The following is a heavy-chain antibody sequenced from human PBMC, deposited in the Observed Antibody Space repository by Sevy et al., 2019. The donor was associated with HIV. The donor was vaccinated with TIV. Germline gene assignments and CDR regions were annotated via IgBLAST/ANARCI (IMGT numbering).Heavy chain of an antibody. V-gene: IGHV3-30*04. CDR2: ISFDGDNK. J-gene: IGHJ6*02. Sequence: GESLKISCAASGFIFSSYYFHWVRQAPGKGLEGVAFISFDGDNKYYADSVKGRFTIYRDKSKTTLYLEMNGLTTEDTAVYYCARTVTTHYYYGMDVWGQGTAVTVSS. CDR1: GFIFSSYY. D-gene: IGHD4-17*01. CDR3: ARTVTTHYYYGMDV.